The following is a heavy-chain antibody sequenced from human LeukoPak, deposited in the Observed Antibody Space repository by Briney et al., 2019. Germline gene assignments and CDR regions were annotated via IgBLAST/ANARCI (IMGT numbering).Heavy chain of an antibody. CDR3: AKGGARGYSYGLDY. V-gene: IGHV3-23*01. J-gene: IGHJ4*02. Sequence: GGSLRLSCAASGFTFSSYAMSWVRQAPGKGLEWVSAISGSGGSTYYADPVKGRFTISRDNSKNTLYLQMNSLRAEDTAVYYCAKGGARGYSYGLDYWGQGTLVTVSS. D-gene: IGHD5-18*01. CDR2: ISGSGGST. CDR1: GFTFSSYA.